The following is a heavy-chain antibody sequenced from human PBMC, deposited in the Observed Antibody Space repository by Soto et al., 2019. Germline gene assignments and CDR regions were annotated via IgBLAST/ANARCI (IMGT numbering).Heavy chain of an antibody. CDR2: IYYSGST. D-gene: IGHD5-12*01. CDR1: GGSISSYY. Sequence: QVQLQESGPGLVKPSETLSLTCTVSGGSISSYYWSWIRQPPGKGLEWIGYIYYSGSTNYNPSLKSRVTISVDTSKNQFSLKLSSVPAADTAVYYCASSGVATMVFDYWGQGTLVTVSS. V-gene: IGHV4-59*08. CDR3: ASSGVATMVFDY. J-gene: IGHJ4*02.